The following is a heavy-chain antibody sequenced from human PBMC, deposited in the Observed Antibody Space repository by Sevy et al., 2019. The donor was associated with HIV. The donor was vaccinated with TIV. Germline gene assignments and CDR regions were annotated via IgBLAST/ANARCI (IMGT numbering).Heavy chain of an antibody. CDR1: GGSISSRSSY. V-gene: IGHV4-39*01. CDR3: ASTRDYYGSGSSFSHWFDP. J-gene: IGHJ5*02. Sequence: SETLSLTCTVSGGSISSRSSYWGWIRQPPGKGLEWIGSIYYSGSTYSNPSLKSRLTMSVDTSKNQCSLKPSSVTAADTAVYYCASTRDYYGSGSSFSHWFDPWGQGILVTVSS. D-gene: IGHD3-10*01. CDR2: IYYSGST.